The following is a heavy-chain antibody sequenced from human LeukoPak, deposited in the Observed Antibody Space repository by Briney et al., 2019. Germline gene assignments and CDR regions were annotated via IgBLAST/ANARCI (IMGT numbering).Heavy chain of an antibody. CDR3: ARDNTAAASFLNYYYYYMDV. CDR2: INPTGGST. V-gene: IGHV1-46*01. CDR1: GYTFTSYY. J-gene: IGHJ6*03. Sequence: ASVKVSCKASGYTFTSYYMHWVRQTPGEGLEWMGIINPTGGSTSYAQKFQGRVTMTRDTSISTAYMELSRLRSDDTAVYYCARDNTAAASFLNYYYYYMDVWGKGTTVTISS. D-gene: IGHD2-2*01.